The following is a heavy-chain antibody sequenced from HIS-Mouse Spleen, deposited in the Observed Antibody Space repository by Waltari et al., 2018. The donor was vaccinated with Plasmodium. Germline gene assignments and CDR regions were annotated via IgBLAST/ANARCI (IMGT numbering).Heavy chain of an antibody. D-gene: IGHD3-16*01. J-gene: IGHJ4*02. CDR1: GFTFSSYS. Sequence: EVQLVESGGGLVKPGGSLRLSCAASGFTFSSYSMNWVRQAPGKGLEGVSSISSSSSYIYYADSVKGRFTISRDNAKNSLYLQMNSLRAEDTAVYYCAREKGGHLYFDYWGQGTLVTVSS. CDR3: AREKGGHLYFDY. CDR2: ISSSSSYI. V-gene: IGHV3-21*01.